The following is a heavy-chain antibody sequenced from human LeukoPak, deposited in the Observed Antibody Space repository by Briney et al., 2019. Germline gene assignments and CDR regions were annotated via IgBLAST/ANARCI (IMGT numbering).Heavy chain of an antibody. V-gene: IGHV1-58*01. CDR1: GFTFTRSA. D-gene: IGHD2/OR15-2a*01. CDR2: IVVGSGHT. Sequence: ASVKVSCKASGFTFTRSAVQWVRQARGQRLEWIGWIVVGSGHTNYAQKLQERVTITRDMSTSTAYMELSSLRSEDTAVYYCARGPDIIIVPTAPSDFWGQGTLVTVSS. CDR3: ARGPDIIIVPTAPSDF. J-gene: IGHJ4*02.